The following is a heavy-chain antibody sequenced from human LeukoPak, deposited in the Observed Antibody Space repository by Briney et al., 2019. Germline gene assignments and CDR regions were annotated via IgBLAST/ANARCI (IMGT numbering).Heavy chain of an antibody. D-gene: IGHD3-22*01. CDR1: GGSFSGYY. CDR2: INHSGST. Sequence: SETLSLTCAVYGGSFSGYYWSWIRQPPGKGLEWIGEINHSGSTNYNPSLKSRVTISVDTSKNQFSLKLSSVTAADTAGDYCARSDTYYYNSSVYPPFDYWGKGPLVPVPS. J-gene: IGHJ4*02. CDR3: ARSDTYYYNSSVYPPFDY. V-gene: IGHV4-34*01.